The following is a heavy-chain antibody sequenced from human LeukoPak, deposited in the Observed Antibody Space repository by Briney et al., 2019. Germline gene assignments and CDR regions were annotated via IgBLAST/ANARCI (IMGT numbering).Heavy chain of an antibody. V-gene: IGHV4-39*07. Sequence: SETLSLTCTVSGGSISSSSYYWGWIRQPPGKGLEWIGSIYYSGSTYYNPSLKSRVTISVDTSKNQFSLKLSSVTAADTAVYYCARDRGIAAAGIRKVYAFDIWGQGTMVTVSS. CDR1: GGSISSSSYY. D-gene: IGHD6-13*01. CDR3: ARDRGIAAAGIRKVYAFDI. CDR2: IYYSGST. J-gene: IGHJ3*02.